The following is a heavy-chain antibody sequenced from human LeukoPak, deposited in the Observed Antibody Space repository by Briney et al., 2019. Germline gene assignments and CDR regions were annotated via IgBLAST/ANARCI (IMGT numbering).Heavy chain of an antibody. CDR3: ARVEIVVVPAAISYYYYYMDV. Sequence: GGSLRLSCAASGFTFSSYAMSWVRQAPGKGLEWVSAISGSGGSTYYADSVKGRFTISRDNSKNTLYLQMNSLRAEDTAVYYCARVEIVVVPAAISYYYYYMDVWGKGTTVTVSS. V-gene: IGHV3-23*01. CDR2: ISGSGGST. D-gene: IGHD2-2*03. CDR1: GFTFSSYA. J-gene: IGHJ6*03.